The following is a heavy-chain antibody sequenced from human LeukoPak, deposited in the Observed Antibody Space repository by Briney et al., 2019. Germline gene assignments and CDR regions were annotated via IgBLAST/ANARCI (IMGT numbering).Heavy chain of an antibody. CDR2: IYTSENT. D-gene: IGHD4-17*01. CDR3: ASGENAFNI. Sequence: SETLSLNCTGSGGSISSYKWSWIRQPAGKGLEWIGRIYTSENTNYNPSLKSRVTMSVNTSRNQFSLKVTSVTAADTAVYYCASGENAFNIWGQGTMVTVSS. V-gene: IGHV4-4*07. J-gene: IGHJ3*02. CDR1: GGSISSYK.